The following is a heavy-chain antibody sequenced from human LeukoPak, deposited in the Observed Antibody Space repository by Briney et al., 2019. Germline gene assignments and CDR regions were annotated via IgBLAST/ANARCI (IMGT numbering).Heavy chain of an antibody. V-gene: IGHV3-30*04. Sequence: LSGRSLRLSCVTSGFTFGNYAMHWVRQAPGKGLEWVAVISDDGSSKYYADSVKGRFTISRDNSKNTLYLQINSLRAEDTAVYYCARVDDLDAFDIWGQGTMVTVSS. J-gene: IGHJ3*02. D-gene: IGHD2-2*03. CDR2: ISDDGSSK. CDR1: GFTFGNYA. CDR3: ARVDDLDAFDI.